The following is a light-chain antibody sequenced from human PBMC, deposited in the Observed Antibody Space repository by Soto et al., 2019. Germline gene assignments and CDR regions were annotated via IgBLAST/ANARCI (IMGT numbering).Light chain of an antibody. CDR2: EGN. CDR3: CSYAGSNTYV. V-gene: IGLV2-23*01. CDR1: SSDVGNYNL. J-gene: IGLJ1*01. Sequence: QSALTQPASVSGSPGQSITISCTGTSSDVGNYNLVSWYQQHPGKAPKLMIYEGNKRPSGVSNRFSGSKSGNTASLTISGLQAEDEADYYCCSYAGSNTYVFGTGTKLTVL.